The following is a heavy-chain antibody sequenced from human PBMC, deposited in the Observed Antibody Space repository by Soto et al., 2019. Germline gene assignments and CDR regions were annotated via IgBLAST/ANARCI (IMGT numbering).Heavy chain of an antibody. CDR2: IYYSGST. Sequence: SETLSLTCTVSGGSISSSSYYWGWIRQPPGKGLEWIGSIYYSGSTYYNPSLKSRVTISVDTSKNQFSLKLSSVTAADTAVYYCASSQWLVHWGQGTLVTVSS. J-gene: IGHJ4*02. D-gene: IGHD6-19*01. CDR1: GGSISSSSYY. V-gene: IGHV4-39*07. CDR3: ASSQWLVH.